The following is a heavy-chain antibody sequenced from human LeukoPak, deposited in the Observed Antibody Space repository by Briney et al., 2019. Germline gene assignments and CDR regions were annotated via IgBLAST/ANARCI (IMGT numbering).Heavy chain of an antibody. CDR1: GGSISNNY. J-gene: IGHJ1*01. CDR3: ASPRGDDSGGYYTWYFHH. Sequence: SETLSLTCTVSGGSISNNYWGWIRQPPGKGLEWIGSGSTYYNPSLKSRVTISVDTSKNQFSLKLSSVTAADTAVYFCASPRGDDSGGYYTWYFHHWGQGILVTVSS. CDR2: GST. V-gene: IGHV4-4*09. D-gene: IGHD3-22*01.